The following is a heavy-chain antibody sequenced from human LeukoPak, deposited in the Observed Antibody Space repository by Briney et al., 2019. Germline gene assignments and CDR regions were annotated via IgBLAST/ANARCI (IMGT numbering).Heavy chain of an antibody. Sequence: GGSLRLSCAASGFTFSIYWMHWVRQAPGKGLVWVSRINSDASSTTYADSVEGRFTISRDTAKNTLYLQMNSLRAEDTAVYYCARVGYSYGSYYFDYWGQGTLVTVSS. CDR3: ARVGYSYGSYYFDY. D-gene: IGHD5-18*01. V-gene: IGHV3-74*01. CDR2: INSDASST. J-gene: IGHJ4*02. CDR1: GFTFSIYW.